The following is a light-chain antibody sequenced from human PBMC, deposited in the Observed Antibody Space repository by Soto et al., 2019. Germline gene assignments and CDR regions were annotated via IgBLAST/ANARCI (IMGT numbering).Light chain of an antibody. CDR2: DVS. Sequence: QSVLTQARSVSGTTGQSVTISCTGTSSDVGGYNYVSWYQQHPRKAPKLMIYDVSKRPSGVPDRFSGSKSGNTASLTISGLQAEDEADYYCCSYAGSYTFDVFGTGTKVTVL. J-gene: IGLJ1*01. CDR3: CSYAGSYTFDV. CDR1: SSDVGGYNY. V-gene: IGLV2-11*01.